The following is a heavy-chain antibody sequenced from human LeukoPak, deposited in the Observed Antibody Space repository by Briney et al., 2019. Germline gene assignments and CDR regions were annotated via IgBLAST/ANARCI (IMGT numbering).Heavy chain of an antibody. J-gene: IGHJ6*03. CDR2: IYHSGST. CDR1: GGSISSSNW. D-gene: IGHD3-10*01. V-gene: IGHV4-4*02. Sequence: SGTLSLTCAVSGGSISSSNWWSWVRQPPGKGLEWIGEIYHSGSTNYNQSLKSRVTISVDKSKNRFSLKLSSVTAADTAVYYCARGLLWFGDYYYMDVWGKGTTVTISS. CDR3: ARGLLWFGDYYYMDV.